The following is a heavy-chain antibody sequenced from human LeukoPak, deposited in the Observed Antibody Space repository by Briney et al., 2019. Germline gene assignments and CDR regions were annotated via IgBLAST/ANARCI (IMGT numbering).Heavy chain of an antibody. Sequence: GGSLRLSCAGSGFTFSKFGMHWVRQAPGKGLEWVAFIRYDGTNKYYADSVKGRFTISRDNSKNTLYLQMNSLRPEDTAVYYCAKDRGGFISDAFDIWGQGTMVTVSS. J-gene: IGHJ3*02. CDR3: AKDRGGFISDAFDI. CDR1: GFTFSKFG. D-gene: IGHD3-10*01. CDR2: IRYDGTNK. V-gene: IGHV3-30*02.